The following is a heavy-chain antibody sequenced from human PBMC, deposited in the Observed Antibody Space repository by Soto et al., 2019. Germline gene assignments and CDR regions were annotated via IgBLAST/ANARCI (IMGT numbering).Heavy chain of an antibody. J-gene: IGHJ4*02. CDR3: ARLVRAYSYGYSDY. D-gene: IGHD5-18*01. Sequence: QLQLQESGPGLVKPSETLSLTCTVSGGSISSSSYYWGWIRQPPGKGLEWIGSIYYSGSTYYNPSLKSRVTISVDTSKNQFSLKLSSVTAADTAVYYCARLVRAYSYGYSDYWGQGTLVTVSS. V-gene: IGHV4-39*01. CDR2: IYYSGST. CDR1: GGSISSSSYY.